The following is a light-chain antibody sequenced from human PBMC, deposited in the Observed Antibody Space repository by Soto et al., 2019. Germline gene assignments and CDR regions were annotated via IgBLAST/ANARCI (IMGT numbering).Light chain of an antibody. CDR2: AAS. Sequence: DLQLTQSPSFLSASVGDRITIACRASQGISTYLAWYQQKPGKAPKLLIYAASTLESGVPSRFSGSGSGTEFTLTISSLQHEDFATYYCQHLNSYPAITFGQGTRLEIK. CDR1: QGISTY. J-gene: IGKJ5*01. CDR3: QHLNSYPAIT. V-gene: IGKV1-9*01.